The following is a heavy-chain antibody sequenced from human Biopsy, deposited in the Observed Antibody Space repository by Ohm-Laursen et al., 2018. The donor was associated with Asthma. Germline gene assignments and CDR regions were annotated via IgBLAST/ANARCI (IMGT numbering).Heavy chain of an antibody. CDR2: IYSGGTS. J-gene: IGHJ4*02. CDR1: GFTVSRDH. Sequence: SLRLSCAASGFTVSRDHMFWVRQAPGKGLEWVSVIYSGGTSHTADSVRGRFTISRDNSKSTLFLQMDSLSAEDTAVYYCAKGFRGRAVAGDRGFDYWGQGTLVTVSS. CDR3: AKGFRGRAVAGDRGFDY. D-gene: IGHD6-19*01. V-gene: IGHV3-53*01.